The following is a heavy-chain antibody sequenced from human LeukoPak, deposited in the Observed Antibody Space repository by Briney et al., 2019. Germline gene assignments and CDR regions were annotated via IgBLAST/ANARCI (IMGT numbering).Heavy chain of an antibody. D-gene: IGHD3-10*01. V-gene: IGHV4-39*01. CDR1: GGSINNSSYY. CDR3: ARLSLIMAADY. Sequence: PSETLSLTCTVSGGSINNSSYYWGWIRQPPGKGLEWIGNVFYSGNTYYNPSLKSRVTISVDTSKNQFSLKLSSVTAADTAVYYCARLSLIMAADYWGQGTLVTVSS. J-gene: IGHJ4*02. CDR2: VFYSGNT.